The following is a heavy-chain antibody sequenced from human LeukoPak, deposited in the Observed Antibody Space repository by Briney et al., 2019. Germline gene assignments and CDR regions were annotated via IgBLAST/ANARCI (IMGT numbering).Heavy chain of an antibody. D-gene: IGHD3-10*01. V-gene: IGHV3-53*01. J-gene: IGHJ6*03. CDR3: ARCITMVRKDHPYYYYYYMDV. CDR1: GFTFSSYA. Sequence: PGGSLRLSCAASGFTFSSYAMSWVRQAPGKGLEWVSVIYSGGSTYYADSVKGRFTISRDNSKNTMYLQMNSLRAEDTAVYYCARCITMVRKDHPYYYYYYMDVWGKGTTVTVSS. CDR2: IYSGGST.